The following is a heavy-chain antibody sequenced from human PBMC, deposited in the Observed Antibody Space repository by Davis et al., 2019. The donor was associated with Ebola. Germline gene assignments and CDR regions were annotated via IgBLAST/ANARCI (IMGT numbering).Heavy chain of an antibody. CDR1: GFTFSSYW. CDR3: ARDARERGDSSSWYEYNWFDP. J-gene: IGHJ5*02. V-gene: IGHV3-74*01. Sequence: GESLKISCAASGFTFSSYWMHWVRQAPGKGLVWVSRINSDGSSTSYADSVKGRFTISRDNAKNTLYLQMNSLRAEDTAVYYCARDARERGDSSSWYEYNWFDPWGQGTLVTVSS. CDR2: INSDGSST. D-gene: IGHD6-13*01.